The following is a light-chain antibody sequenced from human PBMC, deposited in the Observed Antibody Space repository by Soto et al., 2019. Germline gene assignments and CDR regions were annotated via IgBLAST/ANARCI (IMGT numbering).Light chain of an antibody. V-gene: IGKV1-39*01. CDR1: QSISSY. CDR3: QQSSSTPQT. J-gene: IGKJ4*01. CDR2: VAS. Sequence: DIQMTQSPSSLSASVGDRVTIPCRASQSISSYLSWYQQKPGKAPKLLINVASTLQSGVPSRFSGSGSGTDFTLAISSLQPEDFAPYYCQQSSSTPQTFGGGTRVEIK.